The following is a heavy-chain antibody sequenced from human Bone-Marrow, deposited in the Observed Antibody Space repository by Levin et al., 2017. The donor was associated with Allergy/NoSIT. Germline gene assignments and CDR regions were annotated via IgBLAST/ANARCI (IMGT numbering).Heavy chain of an antibody. CDR2: ISPDDGVT. J-gene: IGHJ4*02. Sequence: PWGSLRLSCKASGSTFTAYYLHWVRQARGQGLEWMGWISPDDGVTKYAQKFQGRVTMTRDTSINTAYMELSGLRSDDTAVYFCFVRGLDHTPLDSWGQGTRVTVSS. V-gene: IGHV1-2*02. D-gene: IGHD3-10*02. CDR3: FVRGLDHTPLDS. CDR1: GSTFTAYY.